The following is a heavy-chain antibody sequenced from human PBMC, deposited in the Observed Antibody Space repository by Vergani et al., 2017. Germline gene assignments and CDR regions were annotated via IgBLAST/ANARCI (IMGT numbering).Heavy chain of an antibody. V-gene: IGHV4-34*01. D-gene: IGHD6-13*01. CDR2: INHSGST. CDR1: GGSFSGYY. Sequence: QVQLQQWGAGLLKPSETLSLTCAVYGGSFSGYYWSWIRQPPGKGLEWIGEINHSGSTNYNPSLKSRVTISVDTSKNQFSLKLSSVTAADTAVYYCARLAAEKAFDIWGQGTMVTVSS. CDR3: ARLAAEKAFDI. J-gene: IGHJ3*02.